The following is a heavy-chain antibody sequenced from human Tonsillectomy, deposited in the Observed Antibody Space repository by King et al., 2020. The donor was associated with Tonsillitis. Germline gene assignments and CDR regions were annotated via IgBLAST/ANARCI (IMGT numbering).Heavy chain of an antibody. J-gene: IGHJ1*01. D-gene: IGHD2-2*01. CDR1: GFTFSNAW. V-gene: IGHV3-15*01. CDR2: IKSKTDGGTT. Sequence: VQLVESGGGLVKPGGSLRLSCTASGFTFSNAWMSWVRQAPGKGLEWVGRIKSKTDGGTTDYAAPVKGRFTISRDDSKNTLYLQMNSLKTEDTAVYYCTTGVTYCSSTRCYVLEYFHHWGQGTLVTVSS. CDR3: TTGVTYCSSTRCYVLEYFHH.